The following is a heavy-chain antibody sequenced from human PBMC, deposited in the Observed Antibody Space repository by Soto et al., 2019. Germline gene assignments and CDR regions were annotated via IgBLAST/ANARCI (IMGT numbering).Heavy chain of an antibody. J-gene: IGHJ6*02. CDR1: GGTFSSYA. V-gene: IGHV1-69*13. CDR3: ARDRAYYDFWSGYQSKDYYYYGTDV. Sequence: GASVKVSCKASGGTFSSYAISWVRQAPGQGVEWMGGIIPIFGTANYAQKFQGRVTITADESTSTAYMELSSLRSEDTAVYYCARDRAYYDFWSGYQSKDYYYYGTDVWGQGTTFTVSS. D-gene: IGHD3-3*01. CDR2: IIPIFGTA.